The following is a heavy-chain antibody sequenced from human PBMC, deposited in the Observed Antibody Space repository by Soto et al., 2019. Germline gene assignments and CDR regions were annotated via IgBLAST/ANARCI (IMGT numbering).Heavy chain of an antibody. V-gene: IGHV3-33*01. Sequence: QVQLVESGGGVVQPGRSLRLSCAASGFTFSSYGMHWVRQAPGKGLEWVAVIWYDGSNKYYADSVKGRFTISRDNSKNTLYLQMNSLRAEDTPVYYCAREANPGPYYFDYWGQGTLVTVSS. CDR1: GFTFSSYG. D-gene: IGHD7-27*01. CDR2: IWYDGSNK. CDR3: AREANPGPYYFDY. J-gene: IGHJ4*02.